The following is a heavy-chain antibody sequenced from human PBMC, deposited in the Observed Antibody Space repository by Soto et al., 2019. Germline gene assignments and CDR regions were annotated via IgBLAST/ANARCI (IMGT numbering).Heavy chain of an antibody. J-gene: IGHJ6*02. D-gene: IGHD5-12*01. Sequence: VASVKVSCKASGYTFTSYGISWVRQAPGQGLEWMGWISAYNGSTNYAQKLQGRVTMTTATSTSTAYMELRSLRSDDTAVYYCARGDSGGSSGYDYSYYYGMDVWGQGTTVTVSS. CDR3: ARGDSGGSSGYDYSYYYGMDV. CDR1: GYTFTSYG. V-gene: IGHV1-18*04. CDR2: ISAYNGST.